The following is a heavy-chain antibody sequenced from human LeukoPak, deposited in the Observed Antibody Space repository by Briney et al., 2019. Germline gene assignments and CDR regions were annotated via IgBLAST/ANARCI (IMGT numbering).Heavy chain of an antibody. CDR2: ISSSSSTI. D-gene: IGHD3-22*01. CDR3: ARADGDSSGYYPLWDYYMDV. J-gene: IGHJ6*03. V-gene: IGHV3-48*01. CDR1: GFTFSSYS. Sequence: PGRSLRLSCAASGFTFSSYSMNWVRQAPGKGLEWVSYISSSSSTIYYADSVKGRFTISRDNAKNSLYLQMNSLRAEDTAVYYCARADGDSSGYYPLWDYYMDVWGKGTTVTVSS.